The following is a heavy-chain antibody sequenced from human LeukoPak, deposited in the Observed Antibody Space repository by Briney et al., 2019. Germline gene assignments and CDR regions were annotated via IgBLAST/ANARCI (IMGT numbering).Heavy chain of an antibody. CDR2: ISGSGGST. D-gene: IGHD6-13*01. V-gene: IGHV3-23*01. CDR3: AKDHSSSWFHGEADY. Sequence: GGSLRLSCVASGFTFSTFSSYGMTWVRQAPGKGLEWVSGISGSGGSTYYADSVKGRFTISRDNSKNTLYLQMNNLRAEDTAVYYCAKDHSSSWFHGEADYWGQGTLVTVSS. CDR1: GFTFSTFSSYG. J-gene: IGHJ4*02.